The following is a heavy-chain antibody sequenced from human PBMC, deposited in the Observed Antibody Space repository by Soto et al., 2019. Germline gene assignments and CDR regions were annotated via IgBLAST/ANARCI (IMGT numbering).Heavy chain of an antibody. J-gene: IGHJ6*02. CDR2: IHYSGST. D-gene: IGHD2-15*01. CDR1: GGSSSSRSYY. CDR3: ARETTPMSTHYFYYGMDV. Sequence: PSETLSLTCTVSGGSSSSRSYYWSWMRQHPGKGLEWIGYIHYSGSTYYNPSLKSRVTISVDTSNNQFSLKLSSVTAADTAVYYCARETTPMSTHYFYYGMDVWGQGTTVTVSS. V-gene: IGHV4-31*03.